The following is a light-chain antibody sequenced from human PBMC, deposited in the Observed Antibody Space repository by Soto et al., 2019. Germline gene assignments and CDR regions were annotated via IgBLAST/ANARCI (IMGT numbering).Light chain of an antibody. Sequence: QSVLTQPASVSGFPGRSITISCTGTSSDVSGYDFVSWFQQHPGKAPKLMIYDVTNRPSGVSDRFSGSKSANTASLTISGLQAEDEADYYCSSYISSSTLEVF. CDR1: SSDVSGYDF. CDR3: SSYISSSTLEV. CDR2: DVT. J-gene: IGLJ1*01. V-gene: IGLV2-14*03.